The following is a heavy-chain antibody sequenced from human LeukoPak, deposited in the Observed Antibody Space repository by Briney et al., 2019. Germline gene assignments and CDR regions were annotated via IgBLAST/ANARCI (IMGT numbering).Heavy chain of an antibody. CDR1: GFTFSSYA. D-gene: IGHD3-10*01. V-gene: IGHV3-21*01. CDR3: ARGPQFSGPGWFDP. CDR2: ITFSSSHI. J-gene: IGHJ5*02. Sequence: GGSLRLSCAASGFTFSSYAMTWVRQASGKGLECVSSITFSSSHIYYADSVKGRFTISRDNTKDSLYLQMNSLRAEDTAIYYCARGPQFSGPGWFDPWGQGTLVTVSS.